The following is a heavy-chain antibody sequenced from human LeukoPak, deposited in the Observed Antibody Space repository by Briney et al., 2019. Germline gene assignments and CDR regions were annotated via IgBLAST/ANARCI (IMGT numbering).Heavy chain of an antibody. J-gene: IGHJ5*02. CDR2: IYYSGST. CDR3: AREVVVVVAALNWFDP. D-gene: IGHD2-15*01. V-gene: IGHV4-59*01. Sequence: SETLSLTCTVSGDSITSSYWNWIRQPPGKGLEWIGYIYYSGSTNYNPSLKSRVTISVDTSKNQFSLKLSSVTAADTAVYYCAREVVVVVAALNWFDPWGQGTLVTVSS. CDR1: GDSITSSY.